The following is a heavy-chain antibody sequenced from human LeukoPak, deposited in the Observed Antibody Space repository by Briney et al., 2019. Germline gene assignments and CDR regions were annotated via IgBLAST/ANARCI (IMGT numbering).Heavy chain of an antibody. CDR3: ARAPMGTAALY. D-gene: IGHD2-2*01. J-gene: IGHJ4*02. Sequence: ASVKVSCKASGYTFNTYGISWVRQAPGQGLEWMGWISTYNGDTNYAQKLQGRVTMTTDTSTSTAYMDLRSLRSDDTAVYYCARAPMGTAALYWGQGTLVTVSS. CDR2: ISTYNGDT. CDR1: GYTFNTYG. V-gene: IGHV1-18*01.